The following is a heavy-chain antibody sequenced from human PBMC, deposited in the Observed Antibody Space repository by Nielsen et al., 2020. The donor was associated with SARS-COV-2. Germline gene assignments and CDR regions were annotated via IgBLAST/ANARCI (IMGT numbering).Heavy chain of an antibody. V-gene: IGHV4-39*02. Sequence: SETLSLTCTVSGGSISSRNYYWGWIRQPPGKGLEWIGTIYYSGSVSYNPSLRSRVTISVDTSKKHFSLKLTSVTAADTAVYFYARGDIAVVPAAMFRGDDAFDIWGQGTMVRVSS. CDR3: ARGDIAVVPAAMFRGDDAFDI. CDR1: GGSISSRNYY. D-gene: IGHD2-2*01. CDR2: IYYSGSV. J-gene: IGHJ3*02.